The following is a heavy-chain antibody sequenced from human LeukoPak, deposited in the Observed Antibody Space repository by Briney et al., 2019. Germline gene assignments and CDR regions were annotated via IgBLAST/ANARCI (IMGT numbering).Heavy chain of an antibody. CDR2: INSDGSSI. Sequence: GGSLRLSCAASGFIFSSYWMHWVRQAPGKGLVWGSRINSDGSSITYADSVKGRFTISRDNAKNTLYLQMNSLRVEDTAVYYCAREGRVSGYDFDCWGQGILVTVSS. V-gene: IGHV3-74*03. D-gene: IGHD5-12*01. CDR3: AREGRVSGYDFDC. CDR1: GFIFSSYW. J-gene: IGHJ4*02.